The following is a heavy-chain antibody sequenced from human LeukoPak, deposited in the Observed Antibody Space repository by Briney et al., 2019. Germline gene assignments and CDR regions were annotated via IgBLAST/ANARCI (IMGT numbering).Heavy chain of an antibody. Sequence: GRSLRLSCAASGFTFDDYAMHWVRQAPGKGLEWVSGISWNSGSIGYADSVKGRFTISRDNAKNSLYLQMNSLRAEDTALYYCAKVRGIAAAGTPYYYYYMDVWGKGTTVTVSS. CDR3: AKVRGIAAAGTPYYYYYMDV. CDR1: GFTFDDYA. J-gene: IGHJ6*03. CDR2: ISWNSGSI. D-gene: IGHD6-13*01. V-gene: IGHV3-9*01.